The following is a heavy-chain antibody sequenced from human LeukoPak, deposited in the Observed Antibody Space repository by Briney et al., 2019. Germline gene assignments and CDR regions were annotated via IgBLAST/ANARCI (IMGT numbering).Heavy chain of an antibody. CDR2: IDEDGNEE. D-gene: IGHD5-24*01. J-gene: IGHJ6*03. CDR1: GFTFETYW. Sequence: PGGSLRLSCEVPGFTFETYWMSWVRQAPGKGLEWVANIDEDGNEEHYVRSVKGRFTISRDNAKNLVYLQMNSLRVDDTDVDYCTRGETMDVWGKGTTVTVSS. CDR3: TRGETMDV. V-gene: IGHV3-7*01.